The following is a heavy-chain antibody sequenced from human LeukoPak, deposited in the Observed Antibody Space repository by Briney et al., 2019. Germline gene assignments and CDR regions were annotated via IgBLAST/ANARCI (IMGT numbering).Heavy chain of an antibody. CDR3: ARHLVAVTGSGAFDI. V-gene: IGHV4-59*08. CDR2: IYYSGST. Sequence: SETLSLTCTVSGDSISSYYWSWIRQPPGKGLEWIGYIYYSGSTKYNPSLKSRVTISVDTSKNYFSLKLSSVPAADTAVYYCARHLVAVTGSGAFDIWGQGTMVTVSS. CDR1: GDSISSYY. D-gene: IGHD6-19*01. J-gene: IGHJ3*02.